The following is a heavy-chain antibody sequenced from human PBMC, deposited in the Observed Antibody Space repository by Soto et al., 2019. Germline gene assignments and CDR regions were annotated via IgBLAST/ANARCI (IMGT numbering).Heavy chain of an antibody. CDR3: ARESGPLPKAFYYGMDV. CDR2: IYSGGST. J-gene: IGHJ6*02. V-gene: IGHV3-53*01. CDR1: GFTVSSNY. Sequence: EVQLVESGGGLIQPGGSLRLSCAASGFTVSSNYMSWVRQAPGKGLEWVSVIYSGGSTYYADSVKGRFTISRDNSKNTLYLKLNSLRAEDTAVYYCARESGPLPKAFYYGMDVWGQGTTVTVSS.